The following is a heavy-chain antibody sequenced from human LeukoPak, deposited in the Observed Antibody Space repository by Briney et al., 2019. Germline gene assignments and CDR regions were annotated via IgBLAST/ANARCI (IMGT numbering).Heavy chain of an antibody. J-gene: IGHJ4*02. V-gene: IGHV3-20*04. CDR1: GFTFDDYG. Sequence: GGSLRLPCAASGFTFDDYGMSWVRQAPGKGLEWVSGINWNGGVISYADSVKGRFTISRDNAKNSLYLQMNSLRAEDTALYYCVRGYSSGYYFDFWGQGTLVTVSS. CDR3: VRGYSSGYYFDF. D-gene: IGHD3-22*01. CDR2: INWNGGVI.